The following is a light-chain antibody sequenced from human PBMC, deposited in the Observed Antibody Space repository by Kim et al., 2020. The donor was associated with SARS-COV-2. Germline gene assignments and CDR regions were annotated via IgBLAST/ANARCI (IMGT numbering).Light chain of an antibody. CDR2: KAS. J-gene: IGKJ2*01. V-gene: IGKV1-5*03. CDR1: QSISSW. Sequence: DIQMTQSPSTLSASVGDRVTITCRASQSISSWLAWYQQKPGKAPKLLIYKASSLESGVPSRFSGSGSGTEFTLTISSLQPDDFAAYCCQQYNSYSYTFGQGTKLEI. CDR3: QQYNSYSYT.